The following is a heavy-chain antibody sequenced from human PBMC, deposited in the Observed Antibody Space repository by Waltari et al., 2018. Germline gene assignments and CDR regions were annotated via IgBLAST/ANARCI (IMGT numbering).Heavy chain of an antibody. CDR3: ATSEARFLEWSGGMS. J-gene: IGHJ5*02. V-gene: IGHV1-69*12. CDR1: GGTFSSYA. D-gene: IGHD3-3*01. Sequence: QVQLVQSGAEVKKPGSSVKVSCKASGGTFSSYAISWVRQARGQGVEGMGGIIPIFGTANYAQKFQGRVTITADESTSTAYMELSSLRSEDTAVYYCATSEARFLEWSGGMSWGQGTLVTVSS. CDR2: IIPIFGTA.